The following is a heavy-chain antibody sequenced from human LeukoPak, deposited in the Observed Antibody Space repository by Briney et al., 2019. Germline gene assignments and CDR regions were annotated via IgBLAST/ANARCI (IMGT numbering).Heavy chain of an antibody. CDR2: IGSDVRT. V-gene: IGHV3-23*01. J-gene: IGHJ4*02. CDR1: GFTFSSNA. D-gene: IGHD2-15*01. CDR3: AKDLIGWSFDY. Sequence: GGSLRLSCEASGFTFSSNAMSWVRQAPGKGLEWVSGIGSDVRTHYADSVKGRFTISRDNSKNTMYLQMNGLRAEDTAVYYCAKDLIGWSFDYWGQGTLVTVSS.